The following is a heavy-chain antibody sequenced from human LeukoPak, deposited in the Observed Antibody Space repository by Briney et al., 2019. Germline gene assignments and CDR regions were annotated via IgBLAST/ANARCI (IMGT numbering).Heavy chain of an antibody. Sequence: SAKVSCKASGGTFSSYAISWVRQAPGQGLEWMGRIIPILGIANYAQKFQGRVTITADKSTSTAYMELSSLRSEDTAAYYCARNFGVVIIDYYYYGMDVWGQGTTVTVSS. CDR1: GGTFSSYA. J-gene: IGHJ6*02. CDR3: ARNFGVVIIDYYYYGMDV. CDR2: IIPILGIA. D-gene: IGHD3-3*01. V-gene: IGHV1-69*04.